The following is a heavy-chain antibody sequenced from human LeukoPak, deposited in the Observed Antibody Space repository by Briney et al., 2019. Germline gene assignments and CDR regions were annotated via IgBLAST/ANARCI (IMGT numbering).Heavy chain of an antibody. CDR2: TYSGGRT. CDR3: ARVLSGRGSLYDYYYYMDV. CDR1: GFTFSSYE. Sequence: PGGSLRLSCVASGFTFSSYEMNWVRQAPGKGLEWVSVTYSGGRTYYADSVKGRFTISRDISKNTLYLQMNSLRAEDTAVYYCARVLSGRGSLYDYYYYMDVWGKGTTVTISS. D-gene: IGHD3-10*01. V-gene: IGHV3-53*01. J-gene: IGHJ6*03.